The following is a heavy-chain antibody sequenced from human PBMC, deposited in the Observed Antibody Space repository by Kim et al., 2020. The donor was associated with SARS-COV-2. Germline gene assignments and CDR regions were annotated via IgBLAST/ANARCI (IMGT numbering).Heavy chain of an antibody. CDR3: ARRETTTAFDI. CDR2: T. V-gene: IGHV5-51*01. Sequence: TRYSPSFQGKVTIPADKSISTAYLQWSSLKASDTAMYYCARRETTTAFDIWGQGTMVTVSS. D-gene: IGHD4-17*01. J-gene: IGHJ3*02.